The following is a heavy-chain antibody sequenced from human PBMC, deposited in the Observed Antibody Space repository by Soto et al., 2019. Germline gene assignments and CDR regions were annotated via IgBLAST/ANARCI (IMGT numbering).Heavy chain of an antibody. CDR2: ISANGVST. J-gene: IGHJ6*02. Sequence: EVQLLESGGGLVQPGGSLRLSCVASGFTFSNYAINWVRQAPGKGLEWVSLISANGVSTYYADSVKGRFTISRDNSKNTLWLQMNSLRAGDTAVYYCAKIQTFGAASDYYYGLDVWGQGTTVTVSS. V-gene: IGHV3-23*01. CDR3: AKIQTFGAASDYYYGLDV. CDR1: GFTFSNYA. D-gene: IGHD3-10*01.